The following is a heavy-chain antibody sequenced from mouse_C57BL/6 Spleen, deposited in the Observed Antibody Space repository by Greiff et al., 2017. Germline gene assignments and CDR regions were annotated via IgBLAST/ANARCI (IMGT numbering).Heavy chain of an antibody. D-gene: IGHD2-1*01. V-gene: IGHV1-64*01. CDR2: IHPYSGST. CDR3: ARGDYGNSWYFDV. CDR1: GYTFTSYW. Sequence: QVQLQQPGAELVKPGASVKLSCKASGYTFTSYWMHWVKQRPGQGLEWIGMIHPYSGSTNYNEKFKSKATLTVDKSSSTAYMQLSILTSEDSAVDYCARGDYGNSWYFDVWGTGTTVTVSS. J-gene: IGHJ1*03.